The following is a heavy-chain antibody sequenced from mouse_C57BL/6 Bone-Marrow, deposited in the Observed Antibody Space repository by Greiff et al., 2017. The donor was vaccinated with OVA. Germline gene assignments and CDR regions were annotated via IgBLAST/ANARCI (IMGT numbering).Heavy chain of an antibody. CDR2: IFPGSGST. D-gene: IGHD2-3*01. CDR3: ATHGGWLLPLWYFDV. J-gene: IGHJ1*03. Sequence: QVQLQQSGPELVKPGASVKISCKASGYTFTDYYINWVKQRPGQGLEWIGWIFPGSGSTYYNEKFKGKATLTVDKSSSTAYMLLSSLTSEDSAVYFCATHGGWLLPLWYFDVWGTGTTVTVSS. CDR1: GYTFTDYY. V-gene: IGHV1-75*01.